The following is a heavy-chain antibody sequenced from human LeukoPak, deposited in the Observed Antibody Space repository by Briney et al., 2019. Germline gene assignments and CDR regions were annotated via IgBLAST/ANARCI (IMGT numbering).Heavy chain of an antibody. J-gene: IGHJ4*02. V-gene: IGHV1-2*06. CDR1: GYTFTGYY. CDR2: INPSSGGT. Sequence: ASVKVSCKVSGYTFTGYYLHWVRQAPGQGLEWMGRINPSSGGTNYAQKFQGRVTMTRDTSINTAYMDLSSLRSDDTAVYYCARRTYYYDSSGSRVYYFDYWGQGTLVTVSS. D-gene: IGHD3-22*01. CDR3: ARRTYYYDSSGSRVYYFDY.